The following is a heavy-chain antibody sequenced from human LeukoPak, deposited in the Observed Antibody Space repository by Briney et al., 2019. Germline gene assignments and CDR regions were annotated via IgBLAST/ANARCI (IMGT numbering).Heavy chain of an antibody. V-gene: IGHV3-21*01. Sequence: PGGSLRLSCAASGLTFSSYSLNWVRQAPGKGLDWVSSISSSSSYIYYADSVKGRFTISRDNAKNSLYLQMNSLRAEDTAVYYCARDGTGMDYDNWFDPWGQGTLVTVSS. D-gene: IGHD1-1*01. CDR2: ISSSSSYI. J-gene: IGHJ5*02. CDR1: GLTFSSYS. CDR3: ARDGTGMDYDNWFDP.